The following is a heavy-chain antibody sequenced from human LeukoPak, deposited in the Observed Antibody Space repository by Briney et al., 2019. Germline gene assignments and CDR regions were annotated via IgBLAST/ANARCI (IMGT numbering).Heavy chain of an antibody. D-gene: IGHD6-13*01. CDR2: IYTSGST. Sequence: TASETLSLTCTVSGGSISSYYWSWIRQPAGKGLEWIGRIYTSGSTNYNPSLKSRVTMSVDTSKNQFSLKLSSVTAADTAVYYCARHGIAAAGNPIDYWGQGTLVTVSS. CDR1: GGSISSYY. CDR3: ARHGIAAAGNPIDY. V-gene: IGHV4-4*07. J-gene: IGHJ4*02.